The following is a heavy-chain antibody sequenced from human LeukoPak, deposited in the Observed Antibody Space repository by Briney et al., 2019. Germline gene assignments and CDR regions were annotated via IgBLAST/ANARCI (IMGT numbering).Heavy chain of an antibody. D-gene: IGHD5-18*01. V-gene: IGHV1-2*02. CDR1: GYTFTGYY. J-gene: IGHJ6*02. CDR3: ARAWHTAMAGGDTGMDV. CDR2: INPNSGGT. Sequence: GASVKVSCKASGYTFTGYYMHWVRQAPGQGLEWMGWINPNSGGTNYAQKFQGRVTMTRDTSISTAYMELSRLRSDDTAVYYCARAWHTAMAGGDTGMDVWGQGTTVTVSS.